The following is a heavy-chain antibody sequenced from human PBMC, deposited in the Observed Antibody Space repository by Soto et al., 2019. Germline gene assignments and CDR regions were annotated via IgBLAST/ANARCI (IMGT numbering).Heavy chain of an antibody. CDR1: GGSISSYY. CDR2: IYYSGST. V-gene: IGHV4-59*12. CDR3: ARDTIPRVVVAANYGMDV. D-gene: IGHD2-15*01. Sequence: SETLSLTCTVSGGSISSYYWSWIRQPPGKGLEWIGYIYYSGSTNYNPSLKSRVTISVDTSKNQFSLKLSSVTAADTAVYYCARDTIPRVVVAANYGMDVWGQGTTVTVSS. J-gene: IGHJ6*02.